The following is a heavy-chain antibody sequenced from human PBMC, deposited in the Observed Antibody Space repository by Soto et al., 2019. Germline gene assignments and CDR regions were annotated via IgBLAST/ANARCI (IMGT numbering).Heavy chain of an antibody. CDR3: ARVDMGDKFDP. CDR1: GGYISSYY. D-gene: IGHD2-21*01. V-gene: IGHV4-59*01. J-gene: IGHJ5*02. CDR2: IYYSGST. Sequence: SETLSRNWPVSGGYISSYYWSGIRQPPGKGLEWIGYIYYSGSTNYNPSLKSRVTISVDTSKNQFSLKLSSVTAADTAVYYCARVDMGDKFDPWGQGTLVTVSS.